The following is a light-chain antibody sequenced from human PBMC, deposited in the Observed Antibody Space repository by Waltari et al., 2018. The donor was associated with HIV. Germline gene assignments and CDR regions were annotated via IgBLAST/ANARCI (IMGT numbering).Light chain of an antibody. V-gene: IGLV3-1*01. Sequence: SYELSQAPSVSVSPGQTASINCSGDKLGDKYVSWYQQKAGHPPLRVASRDAQRPPGIPARFSGSTSGNTATLTISGTQAVDEADYYCQAWDSRTVVFGGGTHLTVL. CDR2: RDA. J-gene: IGLJ3*02. CDR3: QAWDSRTVV. CDR1: KLGDKY.